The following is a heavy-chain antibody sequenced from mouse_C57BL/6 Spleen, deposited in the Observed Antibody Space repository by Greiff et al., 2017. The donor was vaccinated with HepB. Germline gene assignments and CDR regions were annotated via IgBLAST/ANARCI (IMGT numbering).Heavy chain of an antibody. CDR3: TRAYYGSSDWYFDV. Sequence: QVHVKQSGAELVRPGASVTLSCKASGYTFTDYEMHWVKQTPVHGLEWIGAIDPETGGTAYNQKFKGKAILTADKSSSTAYMELRSLTSEDSAVYYCTRAYYGSSDWYFDVWGTGTTVTVSS. CDR2: IDPETGGT. D-gene: IGHD1-1*01. CDR1: GYTFTDYE. J-gene: IGHJ1*03. V-gene: IGHV1-15*01.